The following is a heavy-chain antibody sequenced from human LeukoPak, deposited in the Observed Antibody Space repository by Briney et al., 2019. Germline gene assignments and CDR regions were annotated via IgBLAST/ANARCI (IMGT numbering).Heavy chain of an antibody. V-gene: IGHV1-18*01. CDR1: GYTFTKYG. Sequence: ASVKVSCKTSGYTFTKYGISWVRQAPGQGLEWMGWISPYNGNTIYAQKLQGRVTVTTDTSTSTAYMELRSLRSDDTAVYYCTRTVLDCKNGVCYDYWGQGTLVTVSS. J-gene: IGHJ4*02. CDR2: ISPYNGNT. CDR3: TRTVLDCKNGVCYDY. D-gene: IGHD2-8*01.